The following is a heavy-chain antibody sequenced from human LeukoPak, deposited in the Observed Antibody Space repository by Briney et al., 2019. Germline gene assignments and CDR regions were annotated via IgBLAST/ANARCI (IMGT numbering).Heavy chain of an antibody. CDR2: IYTSGST. Sequence: PSETLSLTCTVSGYSISNGYYWSWIRQPAGKGLEWIGRIYTSGSTNYNPSLKSRVTISVDTSKNQFSLKLSSVTAADTAVYYCARDELLWFGDWGQGTLVTVSS. J-gene: IGHJ4*02. CDR3: ARDELLWFGD. V-gene: IGHV4-4*07. CDR1: GYSISNGYY. D-gene: IGHD3-10*01.